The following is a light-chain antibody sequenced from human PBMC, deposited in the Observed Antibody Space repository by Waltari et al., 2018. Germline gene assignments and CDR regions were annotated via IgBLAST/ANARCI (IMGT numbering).Light chain of an antibody. CDR1: QGISSY. Sequence: IQLTQSPLSLSASVGDRVTTTCRARQGISSYLAWYQQKAGRAPKLLIYGGSTLPNGVPSRFSGSGFGTDFTLTISSLQPEDFATYYCLQVNSYPFTFGPGTTVDIK. J-gene: IGKJ3*01. V-gene: IGKV1-9*01. CDR2: GGS. CDR3: LQVNSYPFT.